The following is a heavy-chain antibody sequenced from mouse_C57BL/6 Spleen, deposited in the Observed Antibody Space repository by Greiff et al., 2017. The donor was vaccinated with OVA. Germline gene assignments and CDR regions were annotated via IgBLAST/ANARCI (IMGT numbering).Heavy chain of an antibody. Sequence: EVMLVESGPELVKPGASVKISCKASGYSFTGYYMNWVKQSPEKSLEWIGEINPSTGGTTYNQKFKAKATLTVDKSSSTAYMQLKSLTSEDSAVYYCARAGIYDGSFYAMDYWGQGTSVTVSS. CDR1: GYSFTGYY. D-gene: IGHD2-3*01. CDR2: INPSTGGT. V-gene: IGHV1-42*01. J-gene: IGHJ4*01. CDR3: ARAGIYDGSFYAMDY.